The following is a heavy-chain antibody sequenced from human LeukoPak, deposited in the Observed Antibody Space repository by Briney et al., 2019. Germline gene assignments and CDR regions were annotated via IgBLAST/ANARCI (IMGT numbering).Heavy chain of an antibody. CDR1: GFTFSSYG. CDR2: IHYDGSNQ. J-gene: IGHJ4*02. V-gene: IGHV3-30*02. Sequence: GGSLRLSCTASGFTFSSYGMHWVRQAPGKGLEWVTFIHYDGSNQKYADSVKGRFTISRDNSRNTVYLQMNSLRAEDTAVYYCANDLGWIQLNLGRGQGTLVTVSS. D-gene: IGHD5-18*01. CDR3: ANDLGWIQLNLG.